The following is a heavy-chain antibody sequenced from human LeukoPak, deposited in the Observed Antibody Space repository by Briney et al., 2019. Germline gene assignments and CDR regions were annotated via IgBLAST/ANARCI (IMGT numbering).Heavy chain of an antibody. CDR1: GASFSGYY. V-gene: IGHV4-34*01. J-gene: IGHJ4*02. CDR3: ARGIRDYDSSGYYFDY. CDR2: INHSGST. Sequence: SETLSLTCAVYGASFSGYYWSWIRQPPGKGLEWIGEINHSGSTNYNPSLKSRVTISVDTSKNQFSLKLSSVTAADTAVYYCARGIRDYDSSGYYFDYWGQGTLVTVSS. D-gene: IGHD3-22*01.